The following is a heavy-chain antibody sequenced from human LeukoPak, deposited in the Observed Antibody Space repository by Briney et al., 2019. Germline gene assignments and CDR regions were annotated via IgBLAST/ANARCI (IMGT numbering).Heavy chain of an antibody. CDR1: GSTFSKYA. Sequence: PGGSLRLSCAASGSTFSKYAMTWVRQAPGKGLEWVSGISVSGGSTNYADSVKGRFTISRDNSKNTVYLQMNSLRAEDTAVYYCAKSNYFDSGGYLFFDFWGRGTLDSVSS. CDR2: ISVSGGST. D-gene: IGHD3-22*01. J-gene: IGHJ4*02. V-gene: IGHV3-23*01. CDR3: AKSNYFDSGGYLFFDF.